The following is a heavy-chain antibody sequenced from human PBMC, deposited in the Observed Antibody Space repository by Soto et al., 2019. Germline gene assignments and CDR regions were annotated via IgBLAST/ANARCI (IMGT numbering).Heavy chain of an antibody. Sequence: ASETLSLTCSVSGDFSSSPIHYWAWIRQPPGKGLEWIGAVYYNGYTFYNPSLKSRVIMSVDMSKNQFSLRLGSVTAADTAIYYCARHSRGWFFDYWGQGTLVTVSS. CDR3: ARHSRGWFFDY. V-gene: IGHV4-39*01. CDR2: VYYNGYT. D-gene: IGHD6-19*01. CDR1: GDFSSSPIHY. J-gene: IGHJ4*02.